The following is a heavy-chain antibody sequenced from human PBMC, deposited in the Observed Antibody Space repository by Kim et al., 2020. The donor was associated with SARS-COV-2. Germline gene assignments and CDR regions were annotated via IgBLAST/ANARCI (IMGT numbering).Heavy chain of an antibody. CDR3: ARGFDY. V-gene: IGHV4-59*01. Sequence: SETLSLTCTVSGGSISSYYWSWIRQHPGKGLEGIGYIYYSWSTNYNPSLKSRVTISVDTSKNQFSLKLSFVTAAVTAGYYCARGFDYCGQRTLVTVSS. CDR2: IYYSWST. CDR1: GGSISSYY. J-gene: IGHJ4*02.